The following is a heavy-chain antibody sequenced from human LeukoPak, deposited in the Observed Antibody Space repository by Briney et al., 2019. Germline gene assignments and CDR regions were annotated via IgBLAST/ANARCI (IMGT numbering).Heavy chain of an antibody. V-gene: IGHV4-4*07. D-gene: IGHD3-10*01. J-gene: IGHJ4*02. Sequence: SETLSLTCTVSGVSISSYYWSWIRQPAGKGLEWIGRIYTSGNTNYNPSLKSRVTMSVDTSKNQFSLKVSSVTAADTAVYYCARDEYAYGSGREYYFDYWGQGTLVTVSS. CDR1: GVSISSYY. CDR3: ARDEYAYGSGREYYFDY. CDR2: IYTSGNT.